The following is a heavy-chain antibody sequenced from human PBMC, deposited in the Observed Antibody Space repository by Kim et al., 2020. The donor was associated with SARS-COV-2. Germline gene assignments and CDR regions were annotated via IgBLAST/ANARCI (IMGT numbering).Heavy chain of an antibody. CDR1: GFAFHNYE. Sequence: GGSLRLSCAASGFAFHNYEMNWVRQAPGKGLEWISYITTNSQTIYYADSVKGRFTISRDNAKKSVSLLMNSLRAEERASYFCAGLALTLRDHFDIWGKGT. CDR3: AGLALTLRDHFDI. CDR2: ITTNSQTI. J-gene: IGHJ3*02. V-gene: IGHV3-48*03. D-gene: IGHD3-9*01.